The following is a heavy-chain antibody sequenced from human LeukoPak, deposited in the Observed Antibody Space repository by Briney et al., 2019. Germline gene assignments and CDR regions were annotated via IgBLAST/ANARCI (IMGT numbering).Heavy chain of an antibody. J-gene: IGHJ4*02. CDR1: GYTFTSYD. V-gene: IGHV1-8*01. CDR2: MNPNSGNT. CDR3: ARRVTMVRGVIDY. Sequence: GASVKVSCKASGYTFTSYDINWVRQATGQGLEWMGWMNPNSGNTGYAQKFQGRVTMTRNTSISTAYMELSSLRSEDTAVYYCARRVTMVRGVIDYWGQGTLVTVSS. D-gene: IGHD3-10*01.